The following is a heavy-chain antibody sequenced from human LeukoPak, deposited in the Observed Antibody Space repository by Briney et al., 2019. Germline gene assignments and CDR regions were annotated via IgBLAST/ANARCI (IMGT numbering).Heavy chain of an antibody. CDR1: GGTFSSYA. V-gene: IGHV1-69*05. CDR3: ASGSYYGGGYFDY. Sequence: GASVKVSCKASGGTFSSYAISWVRQAPAQGLEWMGGIIPIFGTANYAQKFQGRVTIATDESTSTAYMELSSLRSEDTAVYYCASGSYYGGGYFDYWGQGTLVTVSS. J-gene: IGHJ4*02. CDR2: IIPIFGTA. D-gene: IGHD1-26*01.